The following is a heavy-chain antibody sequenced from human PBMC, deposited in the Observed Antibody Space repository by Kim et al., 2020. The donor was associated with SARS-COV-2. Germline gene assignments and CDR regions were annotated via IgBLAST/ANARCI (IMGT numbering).Heavy chain of an antibody. J-gene: IGHJ6*02. V-gene: IGHV4-38-2*02. CDR3: ARDSQPSYGMDV. Sequence: SETLSLTCTVSGYSISSGYYWGWIRQPPGKGLEWIGSIYHSGSTYYNPSLKSRVTISVDTSKNQFSLKLSSVTAADTAVYYCARDSQPSYGMDVWGPGTT. CDR2: IYHSGST. CDR1: GYSISSGYY.